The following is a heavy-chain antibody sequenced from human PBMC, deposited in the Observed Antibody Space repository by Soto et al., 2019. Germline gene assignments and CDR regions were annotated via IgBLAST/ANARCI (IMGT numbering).Heavy chain of an antibody. V-gene: IGHV3-30-3*01. CDR2: ISSDGGSE. D-gene: IGHD6-13*01. Sequence: GGSLRLSCAASGFTFSTYAMHWVRQAPGKGLESVAVISSDGGSEYYADSVKGRFTISRDSSKNTVYLQMNSLRAKDTAVYYCATGPSYSSSWYYFEYWGQGTLVTVSS. J-gene: IGHJ4*02. CDR1: GFTFSTYA. CDR3: ATGPSYSSSWYYFEY.